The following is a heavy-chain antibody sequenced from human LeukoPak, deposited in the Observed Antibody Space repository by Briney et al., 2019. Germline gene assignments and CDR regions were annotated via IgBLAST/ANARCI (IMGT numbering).Heavy chain of an antibody. Sequence: SETLSLTCAVYGGSFSGYYWSWIRQPPGKGLEWIGEINHSGSTNYNPSLKSRVTISVDTSKNQFSLKLSSATAADTAVYYCARETYYDILTGYRHYYYYGMDVWGQGTTVTVSS. CDR1: GGSFSGYY. CDR3: ARETYYDILTGYRHYYYYGMDV. J-gene: IGHJ6*02. D-gene: IGHD3-9*01. V-gene: IGHV4-34*01. CDR2: INHSGST.